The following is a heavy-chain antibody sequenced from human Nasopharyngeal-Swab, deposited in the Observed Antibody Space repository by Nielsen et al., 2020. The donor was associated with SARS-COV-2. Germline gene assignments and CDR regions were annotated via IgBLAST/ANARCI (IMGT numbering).Heavy chain of an antibody. Sequence: GSLRLSCAVYGGSFSGYYWSWIRQPPGKGLEWIGEINHSGSTNYNPSLKSRVTISVDTSKNQFSLKLSSVTAADTAVYYCARAFPRGIIIRDYYYGMDVWGQGTTVTVSS. CDR3: ARAFPRGIIIRDYYYGMDV. V-gene: IGHV4-34*01. J-gene: IGHJ6*02. CDR2: INHSGST. D-gene: IGHD3-10*01. CDR1: GGSFSGYY.